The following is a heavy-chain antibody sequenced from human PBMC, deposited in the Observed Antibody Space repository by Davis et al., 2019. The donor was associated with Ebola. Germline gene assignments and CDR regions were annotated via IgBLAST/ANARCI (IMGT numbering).Heavy chain of an antibody. CDR3: AKDKMPGPTFVGYFDS. J-gene: IGHJ4*02. V-gene: IGHV3-9*01. Sequence: SLKISCSASGFNFNHFAMHWVRQVPGKGLEWVAGISWDGFDIADADSVRGRFTISRDNATNSLYLQMNSLKIEDTAFYFCAKDKMPGPTFVGYFDSWGQGTLLTVSS. CDR2: ISWDGFDI. D-gene: IGHD2/OR15-2a*01. CDR1: GFNFNHFA.